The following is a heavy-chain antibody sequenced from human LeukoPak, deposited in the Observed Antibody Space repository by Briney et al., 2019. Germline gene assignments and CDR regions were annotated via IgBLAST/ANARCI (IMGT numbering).Heavy chain of an antibody. Sequence: SETLSLTCTVSGGSISSSSYYWGWIRQPPGTGLEWIGSIYYSGSTYYNPSLKSRVTISVDTSKNQFSLKLSSVTAADTAVYYCARRVFYTGYFDYWGQGTLVTVSS. CDR2: IYYSGST. CDR1: GGSISSSSYY. V-gene: IGHV4-39*01. D-gene: IGHD3-16*01. J-gene: IGHJ4*02. CDR3: ARRVFYTGYFDY.